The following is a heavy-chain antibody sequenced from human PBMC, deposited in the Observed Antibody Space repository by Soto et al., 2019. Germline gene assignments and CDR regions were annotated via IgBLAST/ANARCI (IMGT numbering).Heavy chain of an antibody. V-gene: IGHV3-11*01. CDR3: ARDLGYYASDGYFDY. J-gene: IGHJ4*02. Sequence: GGSLRLSCAGSGFSFSDYYMSWIRQAPGKGLEGVSYISSSGDIIYYADSVKGRFTISRDNAKNSLYLQMNSLRAEDTAVYYCARDLGYYASDGYFDYWGQGTVVTVSS. D-gene: IGHD3-22*01. CDR2: ISSSGDII. CDR1: GFSFSDYY.